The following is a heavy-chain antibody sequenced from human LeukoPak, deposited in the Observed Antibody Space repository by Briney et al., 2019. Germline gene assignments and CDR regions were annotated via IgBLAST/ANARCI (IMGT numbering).Heavy chain of an antibody. CDR3: ARLSRSGGTTIPYFDS. D-gene: IGHD1-26*01. J-gene: IGHJ4*02. CDR1: GFTCSSYS. CDR2: ISSSRTT. V-gene: IGHV3-48*01. Sequence: GGSLRLSCAASGFTCSSYSMNWVRQAQGKGLEWVSYISSSRTTYYADAVKARFTFSRDNAKNSLYLQMNSLRAEDTAVYYCARLSRSGGTTIPYFDSWGQGTLVTVSS.